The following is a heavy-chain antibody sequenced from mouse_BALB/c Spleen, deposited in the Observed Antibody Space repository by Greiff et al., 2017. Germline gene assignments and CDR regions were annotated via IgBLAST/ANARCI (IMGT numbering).Heavy chain of an antibody. Sequence: QVQLQQPGAELVKPGASVKLSCKASGYTFTSYWMHWVKQRPGQGLEWIGEINPSNGRTNYNEKFKSKATLTVDKSSSTAYMQLSSLTSEDSAVYYCARWNSYAMDYWGQGTSVTVSA. V-gene: IGHV1S81*02. J-gene: IGHJ4*01. CDR2: INPSNGRT. CDR3: ARWNSYAMDY. CDR1: GYTFTSYW.